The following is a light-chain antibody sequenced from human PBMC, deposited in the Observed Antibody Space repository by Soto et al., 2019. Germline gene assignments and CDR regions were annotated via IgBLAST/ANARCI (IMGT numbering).Light chain of an antibody. CDR1: QSVSSSY. J-gene: IGKJ2*01. CDR2: GAS. V-gene: IGKV3-20*01. Sequence: DIVLTQSPGTLSLSPGERATLSCRASQSVSSSYLVWYQQKPGQAPRLLIYGASSRAAGIPDRFSGSGSGTDFTLTISRLEPEDFAVYYCHQYGSSPPYTFGQGTKLGIK. CDR3: HQYGSSPPYT.